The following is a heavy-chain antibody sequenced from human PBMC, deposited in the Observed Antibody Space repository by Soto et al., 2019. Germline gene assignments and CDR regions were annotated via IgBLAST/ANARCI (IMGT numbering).Heavy chain of an antibody. V-gene: IGHV5-51*01. CDR1: GYSFTNYW. CDR3: ARGNNYHYGMDV. J-gene: IGHJ6*02. CDR2: IYPYNSDS. Sequence: GESLKISCKGSGYSFTNYWIGWVRQMPGKGLEWMGIIYPYNSDSTYSPSFQGQVTFSADKSISTAYLQWSSLKASDTAIYYCARGNNYHYGMDVRGQGTTVTVSS.